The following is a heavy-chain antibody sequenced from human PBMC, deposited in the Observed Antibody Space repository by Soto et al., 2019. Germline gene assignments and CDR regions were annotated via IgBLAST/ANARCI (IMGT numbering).Heavy chain of an antibody. CDR3: AKDGRKDILTLYDY. CDR1: GFTFSSYA. Sequence: GGSLRLSCAASGFTFSSYAMSWVRQAPGKGLEWVSAISGSGGSTYYADSVKGRFTISRDNSKNTLYLQMNSLRAEDTAVYYCAKDGRKDILTLYDYWGQGTLVTVSS. J-gene: IGHJ4*02. D-gene: IGHD3-9*01. V-gene: IGHV3-23*01. CDR2: ISGSGGST.